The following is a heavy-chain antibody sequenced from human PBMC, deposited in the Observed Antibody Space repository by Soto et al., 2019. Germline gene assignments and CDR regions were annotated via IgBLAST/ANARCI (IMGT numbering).Heavy chain of an antibody. D-gene: IGHD2-15*01. CDR3: ARELQGLYYFDY. CDR2: INAGNGNT. CDR1: GYTFISYA. J-gene: IGHJ4*02. Sequence: ASVKVSCKASGYTFISYAIHWVRQAPGQRLEWMGWINAGNGNTKYSQKFQGRVTITRDTSASTAYMELTSLRSEDTAVYYCARELQGLYYFDYWGQGTLVTV. V-gene: IGHV1-3*01.